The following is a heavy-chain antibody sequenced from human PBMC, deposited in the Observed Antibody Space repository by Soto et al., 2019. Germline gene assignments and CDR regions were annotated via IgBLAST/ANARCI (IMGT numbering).Heavy chain of an antibody. CDR2: IYYSGST. V-gene: IGHV4-39*01. CDR1: GGSISSSSYY. D-gene: IGHD1-20*01. J-gene: IGHJ5*02. Sequence: QLQLQESGPGLVKPSETLSLTCTVSGGSISSSSYYWGWIRQPPGKGLEWIGSIYYSGSTYYNPSLKSRVTISVDTSKNQFSLKLSSVTAADTAVYYCARQLGDNWKVFNWFDPWGQGTLVTVSS. CDR3: ARQLGDNWKVFNWFDP.